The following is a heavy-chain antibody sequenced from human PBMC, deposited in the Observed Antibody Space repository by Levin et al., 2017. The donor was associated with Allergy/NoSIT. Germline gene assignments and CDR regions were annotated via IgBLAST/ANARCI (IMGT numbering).Heavy chain of an antibody. CDR3: AKIYSSGTYYNYFDY. CDR2: ITDGGGRT. V-gene: IGHV3-23*01. J-gene: IGHJ4*02. CDR1: GFSFTTYA. D-gene: IGHD3-10*01. Sequence: SGGSLRLSCVASGFSFTTYAMSWVRQAPGKGLEWVSLITDGGGRTYYADSVQGRFTISRDNSKNTMYLQMNTLRAEDTAVYYCAKIYSSGTYYNYFDYWGQGTLVTVSS.